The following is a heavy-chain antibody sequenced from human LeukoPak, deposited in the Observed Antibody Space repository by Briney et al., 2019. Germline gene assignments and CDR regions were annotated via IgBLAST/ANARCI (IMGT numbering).Heavy chain of an antibody. D-gene: IGHD5-12*01. CDR2: ISPHSGGT. V-gene: IGHV1-2*06. CDR1: GYTFTGYY. J-gene: IGHJ4*02. Sequence: ASVKVSCKASGYTFTGYYIYWVRQAPGQRLEWMGQISPHSGGTNYAQKFQGRVTMTRDTSISTAYMELSNLRSDDTAVYYCARGGTDYWGQGTLDTVSS. CDR3: ARGGTDY.